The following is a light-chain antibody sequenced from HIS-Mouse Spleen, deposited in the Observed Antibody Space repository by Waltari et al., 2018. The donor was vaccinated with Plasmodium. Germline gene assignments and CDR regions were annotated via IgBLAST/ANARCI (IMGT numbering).Light chain of an antibody. Sequence: SYELTQPLSVSVALGQTARITCGGNTIGSKTVHWYQQKPGQAPVLVIYRDSNRPSGIPDRVSGSNSGNTATLTISRAQAGDEADYYCQVWDSSTVVFGGGTKLTVL. V-gene: IGLV3-9*01. CDR2: RDS. CDR1: TIGSKT. CDR3: QVWDSSTVV. J-gene: IGLJ2*01.